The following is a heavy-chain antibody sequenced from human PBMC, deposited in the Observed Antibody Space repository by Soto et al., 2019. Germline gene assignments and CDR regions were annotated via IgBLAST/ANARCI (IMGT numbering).Heavy chain of an antibody. CDR2: IYSGGST. CDR3: ARGHYDSNGYYYAYYFDY. CDR1: GFTVSSNY. Sequence: EVQLVESGGGLIQPGGSLRLSCAASGFTVSSNYMSWVRQAPGKGLEWVSVIYSGGSTYYADSVKGRFTISRDNSKNTLYLQMNSLRAEDTAVYYCARGHYDSNGYYYAYYFDYWGQGTLVTVSS. D-gene: IGHD3-22*01. V-gene: IGHV3-53*01. J-gene: IGHJ4*02.